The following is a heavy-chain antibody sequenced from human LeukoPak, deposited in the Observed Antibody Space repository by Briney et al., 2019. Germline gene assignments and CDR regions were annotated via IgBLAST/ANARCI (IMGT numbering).Heavy chain of an antibody. CDR2: INHSGST. CDR1: GGSFSGYY. CDR3: ARGADTAMAGSGTGWFDP. J-gene: IGHJ5*02. V-gene: IGHV4-34*01. D-gene: IGHD5-18*01. Sequence: SETLSLTCAVYGGSFSGYYWSWIRQPPGKGLEWIGEINHSGSTNYNPSLKSRVTMSVDTSKNQFSLKLSSVTAADTAVYYCARGADTAMAGSGTGWFDPWGQGTLVTVSS.